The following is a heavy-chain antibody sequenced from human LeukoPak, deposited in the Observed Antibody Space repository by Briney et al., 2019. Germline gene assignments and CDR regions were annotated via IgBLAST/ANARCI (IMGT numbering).Heavy chain of an antibody. CDR1: GFTFDKYT. V-gene: IGHV3-43*01. CDR3: AKDFDWLPDY. CDR2: INRDGRTT. D-gene: IGHD3-9*01. Sequence: PGGSLRLSCVASGFTFDKYTMHWIRQAPGKGLEWVSLINRDGRTTYYADSVKGRFTISRDNSRNSLYLQMNSLRTEDSALYYCAKDFDWLPDYWSQGTLVTVSS. J-gene: IGHJ4*02.